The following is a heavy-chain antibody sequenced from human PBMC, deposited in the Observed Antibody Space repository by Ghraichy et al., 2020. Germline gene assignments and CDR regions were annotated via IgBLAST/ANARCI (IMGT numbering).Heavy chain of an antibody. J-gene: IGHJ4*02. D-gene: IGHD6-19*01. CDR3: TREGYSSGRAACFDY. V-gene: IGHV3-30*04. CDR1: GITFSNSH. Sequence: GGSLRLSCAASGITFSNSHMHWVRQAPGKGLEWVALMPYDGGNKQYADSVKGRFTISRDNSKSTLYLQMDSLKPEDTTVYYCTREGYSSGRAACFDYWGQGTLVTVSS. CDR2: MPYDGGNK.